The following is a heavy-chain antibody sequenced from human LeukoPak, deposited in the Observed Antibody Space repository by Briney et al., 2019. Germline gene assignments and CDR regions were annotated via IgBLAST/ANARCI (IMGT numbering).Heavy chain of an antibody. CDR1: GYSISSGYY. J-gene: IGHJ3*02. CDR2: IYHSGST. D-gene: IGHD3-9*01. V-gene: IGHV4-38-2*02. Sequence: PSETLSLTCTVSGYSISSGYYWGWIRQPPGKGLEWIGSIYHSGSTYYNPSLKSRVTISVDTSKNQFSLKLSSVTAADTAVYYCATGTIPDAFDIWGQGTMVTVSS. CDR3: ATGTIPDAFDI.